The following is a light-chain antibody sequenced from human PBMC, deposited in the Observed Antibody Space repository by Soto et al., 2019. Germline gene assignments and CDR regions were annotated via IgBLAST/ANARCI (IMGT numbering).Light chain of an antibody. V-gene: IGKV1-27*01. J-gene: IGKJ5*01. CDR2: AAY. CDR1: QGINNY. Sequence: DIQMTQSPFSLSASVGYRVTITCRESQGINNYLAWYQQKPGKVHRLMIYAAYTLQSGVPYRFSGSGSGTDFTLTIRDLKPEDFATYYCQKSFHTPQIPFGTGPRLEIK. CDR3: QKSFHTPQIP.